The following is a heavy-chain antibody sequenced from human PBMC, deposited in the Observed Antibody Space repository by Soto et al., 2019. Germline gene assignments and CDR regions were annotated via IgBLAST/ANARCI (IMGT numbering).Heavy chain of an antibody. Sequence: GRCRRFPGAACGSTLGSYGMHWVRQTPGKGQGREAAISYVGSNKYYADSGKGRFTISRENSNNTLYLQMNRLRAEDTAVYYCAKGPITAIVYFDYWGQGTLGAVSS. V-gene: IGHV3-30*18. D-gene: IGHD5-18*01. CDR2: ISYVGSNK. J-gene: IGHJ4*02. CDR1: GSTLGSYG. CDR3: AKGPITAIVYFDY.